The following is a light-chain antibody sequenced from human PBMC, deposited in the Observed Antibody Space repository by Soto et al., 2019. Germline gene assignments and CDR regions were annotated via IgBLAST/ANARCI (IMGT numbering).Light chain of an antibody. CDR3: QQYNSYPWT. V-gene: IGKV1-5*03. Sequence: DIQMTQSPFTLSASVGDRVTITCRASQSISSWLAWYQQKPGKAPKLLIYKASTLESGVPSNFSGSGSGTEFTLTISSLQPEEFATHYCQQYNSYPWTFGQGTRLEIK. CDR2: KAS. J-gene: IGKJ5*01. CDR1: QSISSW.